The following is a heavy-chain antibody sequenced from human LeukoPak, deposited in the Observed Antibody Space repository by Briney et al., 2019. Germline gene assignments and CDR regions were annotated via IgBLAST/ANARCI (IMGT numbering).Heavy chain of an antibody. V-gene: IGHV4-39*01. CDR1: GGSISSSSYY. J-gene: IGHJ4*02. CDR3: ARLLSNYVDFDY. Sequence: PSETLSLTCTVSGGSISSSSYYWGWIRQPPGKGPEWIGSIYYSGSTYYNPSLKSRVTISVDTSKNQFSLKLSSVTAADTAVYYCARLLSNYVDFDYWGQGTLVTVSS. D-gene: IGHD4-11*01. CDR2: IYYSGST.